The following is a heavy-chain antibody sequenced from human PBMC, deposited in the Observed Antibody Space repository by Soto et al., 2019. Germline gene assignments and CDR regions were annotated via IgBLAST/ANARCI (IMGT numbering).Heavy chain of an antibody. V-gene: IGHV4-34*01. Sequence: SETLYLTCAVYGGTFSGYYWSWIRQPPGKGLEWIGEINHSGSTNYNPSLRSRVTISVDTSKNQFSLKLSSVTAADTAVYYCARGGGDYGDWGGGIYYYYGMDVWGQGTTVTVSS. CDR2: INHSGST. D-gene: IGHD4-17*01. CDR3: ARGGGDYGDWGGGIYYYYGMDV. J-gene: IGHJ6*02. CDR1: GGTFSGYY.